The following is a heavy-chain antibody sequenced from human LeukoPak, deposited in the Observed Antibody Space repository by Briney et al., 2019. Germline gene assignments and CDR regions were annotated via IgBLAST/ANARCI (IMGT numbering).Heavy chain of an antibody. CDR1: GFTFDDYG. V-gene: IGHV3-20*04. J-gene: IGHJ4*02. D-gene: IGHD2-15*01. CDR2: ISWNGGGT. CDR3: ARDGSSGNYFDY. Sequence: GGSLTLTCAASGFTFDDYGLSWVRQPLGKGLEWVSCISWNGGGTGYADSVKGLFTISRYNAKNSLYLQMNSLRAEDTALYYCARDGSSGNYFDYWGQGTLVTVSS.